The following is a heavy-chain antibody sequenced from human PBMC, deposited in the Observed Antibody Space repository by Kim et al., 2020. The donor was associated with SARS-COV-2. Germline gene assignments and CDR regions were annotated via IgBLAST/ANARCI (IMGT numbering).Heavy chain of an antibody. CDR1: GFTFSSYS. D-gene: IGHD3-3*01. CDR3: ARDCSEITIFGVVRYGMHV. Sequence: GGSLRLSCAASGFTFSSYSMNWVRQAPGKGLEWVSSISSSSSYIYYADSVKGRFTISRDNAKNSLYLQMNSLRAEDTAVYYCARDCSEITIFGVVRYGMHVWGRETTVTVS. J-gene: IGHJ6*02. V-gene: IGHV3-21*01. CDR2: ISSSSSYI.